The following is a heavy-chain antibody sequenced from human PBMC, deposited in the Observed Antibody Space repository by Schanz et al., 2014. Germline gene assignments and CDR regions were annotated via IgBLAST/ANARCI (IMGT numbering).Heavy chain of an antibody. J-gene: IGHJ4*02. V-gene: IGHV3-23*04. Sequence: EVQLVESGGGLVQPGGSLRLSCAASGYTFSSNAMSWVRQAPGKGLEWVSTISGSGGSTYYADSVKGRFTVSRDNSKNTVYLQMNSLRAEDTAVYYCAKEESPPSLVDYWGQGTLVTVSS. CDR2: ISGSGGST. CDR3: AKEESPPSLVDY. CDR1: GYTFSSNA.